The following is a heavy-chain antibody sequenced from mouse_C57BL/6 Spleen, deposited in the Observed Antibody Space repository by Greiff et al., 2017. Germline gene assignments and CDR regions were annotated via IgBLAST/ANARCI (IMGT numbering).Heavy chain of an antibody. Sequence: EVQLQQSGPELVKPGASVKIPCKASGYTFTDYNMDWVKQSHGKSLEWIGDINPNNGGTIYNQKFKGKATLTVDKSSSTAYMELRSLTSEDTAVYYCARGSDDYPFAYWGQGTLVTVSA. CDR2: INPNNGGT. CDR3: ARGSDDYPFAY. CDR1: GYTFTDYN. D-gene: IGHD2-4*01. V-gene: IGHV1-18*01. J-gene: IGHJ3*01.